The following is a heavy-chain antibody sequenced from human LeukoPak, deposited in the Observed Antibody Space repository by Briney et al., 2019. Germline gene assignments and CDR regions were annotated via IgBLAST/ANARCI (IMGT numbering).Heavy chain of an antibody. D-gene: IGHD3-22*01. J-gene: IGHJ6*03. CDR2: IYYSGST. V-gene: IGHV4-59*01. CDR3: TRGSIAYYYMDV. Sequence: SETLSLTCTVSGGSISSYYWSWIRQPPGKGLEWIGNIYYSGSTNYNPSLKSRVTISVDTSKNQFSLKLSSVTAADTAVYYCTRGSIAYYYMDVWSKGTTVTISS. CDR1: GGSISSYY.